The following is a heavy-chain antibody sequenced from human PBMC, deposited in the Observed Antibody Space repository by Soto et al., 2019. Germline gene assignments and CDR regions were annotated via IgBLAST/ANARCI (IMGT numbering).Heavy chain of an antibody. CDR2: ISTENGNT. V-gene: IGHV1-18*04. CDR3: ARDSSSGTFDN. D-gene: IGHD3-22*01. CDR1: GYTFINNA. J-gene: IGHJ4*02. Sequence: QVQLVQSGAEVKKPGASVKVSCKASGYTFINNAITWVRQAPGQGLEWMGWISTENGNTNYAQNLQGRVILTRDRSTNTAYMELRSLRPEDTAAYYCARDSSSGTFDNWGQGALVTVSS.